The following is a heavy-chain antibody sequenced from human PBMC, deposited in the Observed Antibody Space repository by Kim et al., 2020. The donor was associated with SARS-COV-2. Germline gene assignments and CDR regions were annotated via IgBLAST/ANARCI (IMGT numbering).Heavy chain of an antibody. CDR2: IKSKRGGPTT. CDR3: TKVSAMATQGLEY. D-gene: IGHD5-12*01. Sequence: GGSLRLSCTASGFNFIDAWMTWVRQAPGKGLECVGRIKSKRGGPTTDYAAPVKGRFTISRDDSRNTVYLQMNSLTTEDTAIYYCTKVSAMATQGLEYWGQGTLVTVSS. J-gene: IGHJ4*02. CDR1: GFNFIDAW. V-gene: IGHV3-15*01.